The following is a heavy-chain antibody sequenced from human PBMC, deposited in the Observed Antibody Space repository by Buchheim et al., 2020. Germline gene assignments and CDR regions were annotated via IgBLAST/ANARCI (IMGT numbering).Heavy chain of an antibody. CDR2: ISYDGNKK. CDR1: GFAFKNYG. J-gene: IGHJ6*02. Sequence: VQVVESGGGVVQPGGSLRLSCGASGFAFKNYGKHWVRQAPGKGLEWVAVISYDGNKKFYGDSVKGRFTISRDNSKNTLYLQMNSLRAEDTAVYYCAKAYYYGGGDYYSRLGYFFGMDVWGPGTT. V-gene: IGHV3-30*18. CDR3: AKAYYYGGGDYYSRLGYFFGMDV. D-gene: IGHD3-10*01.